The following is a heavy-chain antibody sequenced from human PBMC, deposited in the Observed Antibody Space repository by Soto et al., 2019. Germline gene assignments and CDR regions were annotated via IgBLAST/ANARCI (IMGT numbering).Heavy chain of an antibody. CDR2: IYYSGSN. CDR3: ARDIGSGWYRGYFDY. CDR1: GGSISSYY. Sequence: PPETLSLTSTVSGGSISSYYWSWIRQPPGKGLEWIGYIYYSGSNNYNPSLKSRVTISVDTSKNQFSLKLSSVTAADTAVYYCARDIGSGWYRGYFDYWGQGTLVTVSS. D-gene: IGHD6-19*01. J-gene: IGHJ4*02. V-gene: IGHV4-59*01.